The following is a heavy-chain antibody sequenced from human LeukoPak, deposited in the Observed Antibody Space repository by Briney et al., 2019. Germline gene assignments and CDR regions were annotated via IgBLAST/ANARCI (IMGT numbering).Heavy chain of an antibody. Sequence: ASVKVSCKASGYTFTSYYMHWVRQAPGQGLEWMGRINPNSGGTNYAQKFQGRVTMTRDTSISTAYMELSRLRSDDTAVYYCARLPYYDDFDYWGQGTLVTVSS. D-gene: IGHD3-3*01. CDR1: GYTFTSYY. CDR3: ARLPYYDDFDY. J-gene: IGHJ4*02. CDR2: INPNSGGT. V-gene: IGHV1-2*06.